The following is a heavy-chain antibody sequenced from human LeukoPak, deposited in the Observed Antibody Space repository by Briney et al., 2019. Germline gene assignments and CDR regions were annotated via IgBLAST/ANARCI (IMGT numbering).Heavy chain of an antibody. V-gene: IGHV4-59*01. D-gene: IGHD4-17*01. CDR2: IYYSGST. Sequence: SETLSLTCTVSGGSISSYYWSWIRQPPGKGLEWIGYIYYSGSTNYNPSLKSRVTISVDTSKNQFSLKLSSVTAADTAVYYCARGDEFNDYGDYYYYYYMDVWGKGTTVTVSS. J-gene: IGHJ6*03. CDR3: ARGDEFNDYGDYYYYYYMDV. CDR1: GGSISSYY.